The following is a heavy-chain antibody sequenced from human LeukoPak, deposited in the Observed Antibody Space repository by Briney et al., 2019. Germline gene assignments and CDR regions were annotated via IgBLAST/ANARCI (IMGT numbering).Heavy chain of an antibody. CDR3: TRTVLDCKNGVCYDY. D-gene: IGHD2-8*01. CDR1: GYTFTNYY. Sequence: GASVKVSCKASGYTFTNYYMHWVRQAPGQGLEWMGVINPSGGSTSYAQKFQGRVTVTTDTSTSTAYMELRSLRSDDTAFYYCTRTVLDCKNGVCYDYWGQGTLVTVSS. J-gene: IGHJ4*02. V-gene: IGHV1-46*01. CDR2: INPSGGST.